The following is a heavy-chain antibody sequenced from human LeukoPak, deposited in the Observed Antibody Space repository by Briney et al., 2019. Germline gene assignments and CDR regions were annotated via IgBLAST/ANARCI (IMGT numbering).Heavy chain of an antibody. CDR3: ARAAGTAHIYYYYGMDV. D-gene: IGHD2-21*01. CDR2: IYRDGSS. Sequence: PGGSLRLSCVASGLSVSSNYMSWVRQAPGKGLEWVSVIYRDGSSYYAESVKGRFTISRDNSKNTLFLQMNSLRPEDTAVYYCARAAGTAHIYYYYGMDVWGQGTTVTVSS. CDR1: GLSVSSNY. J-gene: IGHJ6*02. V-gene: IGHV3-66*01.